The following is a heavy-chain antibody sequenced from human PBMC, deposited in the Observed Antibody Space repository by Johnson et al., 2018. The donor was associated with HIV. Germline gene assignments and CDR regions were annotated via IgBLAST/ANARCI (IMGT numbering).Heavy chain of an antibody. D-gene: IGHD3-3*01. CDR2: ISSSGGRT. V-gene: IGHV3-64*07. CDR1: GFTFSSYA. J-gene: IGHJ3*02. Sequence: VQLVESGGGLVQPGGSLRLSCTASGFTFSSYAMHWVRQAPGKGLEYVSAISSSGGRTYYADSVKGRFTISRDNSKNTLYLQMGSLRAEDMAVYYCARARGDFWSGYPAFDIWGQGTMVTVSS. CDR3: ARARGDFWSGYPAFDI.